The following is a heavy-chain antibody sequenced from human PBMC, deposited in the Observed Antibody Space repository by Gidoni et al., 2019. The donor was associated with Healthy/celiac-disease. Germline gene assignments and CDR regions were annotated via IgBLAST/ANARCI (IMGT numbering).Heavy chain of an antibody. CDR2: IIPIFGTA. V-gene: IGHV1-69*01. J-gene: IGHJ4*02. CDR3: ARDTYYYGSGSYYNVLGLDY. Sequence: QVQLVQSGAEVQKPGSSVKVSCKASGGTFSSYAISWVRQAPGQGLEWMGGIIPIFGTANYAQKFQGRVTITADESTSTAYMELSSLRSEDTAVYYCARDTYYYGSGSYYNVLGLDYWGQGTLVTVSS. CDR1: GGTFSSYA. D-gene: IGHD3-10*01.